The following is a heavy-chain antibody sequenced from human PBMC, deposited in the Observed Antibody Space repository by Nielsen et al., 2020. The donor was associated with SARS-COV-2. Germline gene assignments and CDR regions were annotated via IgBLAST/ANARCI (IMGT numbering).Heavy chain of an antibody. CDR3: ASLLGYCSSTSCKESDY. CDR2: ISWNSGSI. J-gene: IGHJ4*02. D-gene: IGHD2-2*01. Sequence: LSLTCAASGFTFDDYAMHWVRQAPGKGLEWVSGISWNSGSIGYADSVKGRFTISRDNAKNSLYLQMNSLRAEDTAVYYCASLLGYCSSTSCKESDYWGQGTLVTVSS. V-gene: IGHV3-9*01. CDR1: GFTFDDYA.